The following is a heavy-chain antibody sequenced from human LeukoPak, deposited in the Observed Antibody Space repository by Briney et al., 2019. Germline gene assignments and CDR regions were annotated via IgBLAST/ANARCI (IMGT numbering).Heavy chain of an antibody. D-gene: IGHD3-22*01. CDR1: GFSFSDYY. Sequence: GGSLRLSCAASGFSFSDYYMSWIRQAPGKGLEYVSYIHSSGSGVYYADSVKGRFTISRDNSKNTLYLQMNSLRAEDTAVYYCAKTDSSDYSYFFDYWGQGTLATVSS. CDR3: AKTDSSDYSYFFDY. CDR2: IHSSGSGV. J-gene: IGHJ4*02. V-gene: IGHV3-11*01.